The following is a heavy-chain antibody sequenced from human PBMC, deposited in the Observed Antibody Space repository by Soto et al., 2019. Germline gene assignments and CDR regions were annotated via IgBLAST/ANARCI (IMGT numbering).Heavy chain of an antibody. CDR3: ARVTLKAGNWFDP. CDR2: INPKSRGT. V-gene: IGHV1-2*02. J-gene: IGHJ5*02. CDR1: GYTFTDYF. Sequence: ASVKVSCKASGYTFTDYFIHWVRQAPGQGFEWMGWINPKSRGTNYAQKFQGRVTMTRDTSNSTAYMELRGLRSDDTAVYYCARVTLKAGNWFDPWGQGTLVTVSS.